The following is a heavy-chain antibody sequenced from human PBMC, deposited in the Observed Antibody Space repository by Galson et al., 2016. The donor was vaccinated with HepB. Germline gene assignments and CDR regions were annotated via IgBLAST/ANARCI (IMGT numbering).Heavy chain of an antibody. Sequence: SVKVSCKASGYNFLRHSITWARQAPGQGLEWLGWINVHSGNTRSAQRFQGRVTMTTDTSTNTVYMELTSLRFDDTAVYYCAREGMERFPTPYYMDVWGEGTTVTVSS. V-gene: IGHV1-18*01. CDR1: GYNFLRHS. CDR3: AREGMERFPTPYYMDV. D-gene: IGHD3-3*01. J-gene: IGHJ6*03. CDR2: INVHSGNT.